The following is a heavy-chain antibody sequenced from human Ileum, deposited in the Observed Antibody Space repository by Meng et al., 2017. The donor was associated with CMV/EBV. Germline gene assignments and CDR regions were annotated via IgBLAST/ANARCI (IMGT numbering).Heavy chain of an antibody. CDR2: FDGTGAYI. D-gene: IGHD3-16*01. CDR3: ARGGGASTVSSLDY. Sequence: MIWFRPATGKGLEWVWGFDGTGAYISYSDSVKGRFKISRDNSRNTMYIEMKSLRVADTAVYYCARGGGASTVSSLDYWGQGTLVTVSS. V-gene: IGHV3-23*03. J-gene: IGHJ4*02.